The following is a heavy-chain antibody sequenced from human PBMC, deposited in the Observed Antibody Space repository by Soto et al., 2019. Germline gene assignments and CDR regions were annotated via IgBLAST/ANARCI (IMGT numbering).Heavy chain of an antibody. J-gene: IGHJ4*02. CDR2: IKSKTDGGTT. V-gene: IGHV3-15*07. CDR1: GFTFSNAW. CDR3: TTDDLYYDFWSGSYYCDY. D-gene: IGHD3-3*01. Sequence: EVQLVESGGGLVKPGGSLRLSCAASGFTFSNAWMNWVRQAPGKGLEWVGRIKSKTDGGTTDYAAPVKGRFTISRDDSKNTLYLQMNSLKTEDTAVYYCTTDDLYYDFWSGSYYCDYWGQGTLVTVSS.